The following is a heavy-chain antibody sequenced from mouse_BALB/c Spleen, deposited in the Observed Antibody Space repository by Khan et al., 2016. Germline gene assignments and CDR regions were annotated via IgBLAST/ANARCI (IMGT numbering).Heavy chain of an antibody. CDR3: ARSPYDYDVGFAY. CDR1: GFNIKDTY. Sequence: IQLVQSGAELVKPGASVKLSCTASGFNIKDTYMHWVKQRPEQGLEWIGRIDPANGNTKYDPKFQGKATITADTSSNTAYLQLSSLTSEDTAVSYCARSPYDYDVGFAYWGQGTLVTVSA. CDR2: IDPANGNT. V-gene: IGHV14-3*02. J-gene: IGHJ3*01. D-gene: IGHD2-4*01.